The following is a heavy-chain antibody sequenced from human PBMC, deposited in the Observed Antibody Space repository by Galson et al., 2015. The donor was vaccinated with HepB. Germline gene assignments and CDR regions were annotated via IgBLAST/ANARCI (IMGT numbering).Heavy chain of an antibody. D-gene: IGHD2-2*01. V-gene: IGHV3-7*01. J-gene: IGHJ4*02. CDR3: ARETLMERIVVVPAAMDY. Sequence: LRLSCAASGFTFSSYWMSWVRQAPGKGLEWVANIKQDGSEKYYVDSVKGRFTISRDNAKNSLYLQMNSLRAEDTAVYYCARETLMERIVVVPAAMDYWGQGTLVTVSS. CDR2: IKQDGSEK. CDR1: GFTFSSYW.